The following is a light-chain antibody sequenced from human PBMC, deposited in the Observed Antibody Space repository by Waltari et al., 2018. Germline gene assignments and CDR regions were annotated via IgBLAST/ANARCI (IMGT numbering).Light chain of an antibody. J-gene: IGKJ5*01. CDR1: QSICSW. Sequence: DIQMTQSPSTLSASVGDRVTITWRASQSICSWLAWYQHKPGKAPKLLIYKASSLESGVPSRFSGSGSGTEFTLTISSLQPDDFATYYCQQYNSYSVTFGQGTRLEIK. CDR2: KAS. CDR3: QQYNSYSVT. V-gene: IGKV1-5*03.